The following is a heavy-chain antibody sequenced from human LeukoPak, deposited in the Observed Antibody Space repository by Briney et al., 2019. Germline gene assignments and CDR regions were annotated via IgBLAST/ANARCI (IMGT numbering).Heavy chain of an antibody. V-gene: IGHV4-34*01. CDR3: ARAPQSDYGTHWYFDL. CDR1: GGSFSAYY. CDR2: IYHSGST. J-gene: IGHJ2*01. D-gene: IGHD4-17*01. Sequence: SVTLSLTCAVYGGSFSAYYWSWIRQPPGRGLEWIGEIYHSGSTNYNPSLKSRVTISVDTSKNQFSLKLSSVTAADTAVYYCARAPQSDYGTHWYFDLWGRGTLVTVSS.